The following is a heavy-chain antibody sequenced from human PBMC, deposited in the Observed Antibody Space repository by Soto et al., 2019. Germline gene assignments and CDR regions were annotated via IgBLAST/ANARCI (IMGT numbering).Heavy chain of an antibody. CDR1: GYTFTGYY. J-gene: IGHJ3*02. D-gene: IGHD3-22*01. CDR3: AREKLHYYDSSGYSYVSRPADAFDI. Sequence: GASVKVSCKASGYTFTGYYMHWVRQAPGQGLEWMGWINPNSGGTNYAQKFQGWVTMTRDTSISTAYMELSRLRSDDTAVYYCAREKLHYYDSSGYSYVSRPADAFDIWGQGTRVTVS. CDR2: INPNSGGT. V-gene: IGHV1-2*04.